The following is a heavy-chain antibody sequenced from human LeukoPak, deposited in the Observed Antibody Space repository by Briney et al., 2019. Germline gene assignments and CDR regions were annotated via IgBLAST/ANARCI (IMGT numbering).Heavy chain of an antibody. CDR1: GGYISSYY. J-gene: IGHJ6*03. CDR2: IYYSGST. CDR3: ARGMMTYYYYIDV. V-gene: IGHV4-59*01. Sequence: SSETLSLTCTVSGGYISSYYWSWIRQPPGKGLEWIGYIYYSGSTHYNPSLKSRVTISVDTTKNQFSLKLSSVTAADTAVYYCARGMMTYYYYIDVWGKGTTVTVS. D-gene: IGHD3-16*01.